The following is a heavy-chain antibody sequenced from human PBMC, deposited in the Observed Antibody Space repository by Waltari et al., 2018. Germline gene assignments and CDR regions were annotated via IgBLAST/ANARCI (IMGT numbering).Heavy chain of an antibody. CDR1: GGTFSSYA. D-gene: IGHD1-26*01. CDR3: AKDRYSGSYYAAFDI. Sequence: QVQLVQSGAEVKKPGSSVKVSCKASGGTFSSYAISLVRQAPGQGLEWMGGIIPIFGTANYAQKFQGRVTITTDESTSTAYMELSSLRSEDTAVYYCAKDRYSGSYYAAFDIWGQGTMVTVSS. CDR2: IIPIFGTA. V-gene: IGHV1-69*05. J-gene: IGHJ3*02.